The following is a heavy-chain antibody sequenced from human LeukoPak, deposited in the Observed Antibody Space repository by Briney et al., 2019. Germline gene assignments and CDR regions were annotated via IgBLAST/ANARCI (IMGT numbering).Heavy chain of an antibody. V-gene: IGHV4-39*07. CDR3: ARGTTGARNYYYYYMDV. D-gene: IGHD1-1*01. Sequence: IPSETLSLTCTVSGGSISSSSYYWGWIRQPPGKGLEWIGSIYYSGSTYYNPSLKSRVTISVDTSKNQFSLKLSSVTAADTAVYYCARGTTGARNYYYYYMDVWGKGTTVTVSS. J-gene: IGHJ6*03. CDR1: GGSISSSSYY. CDR2: IYYSGST.